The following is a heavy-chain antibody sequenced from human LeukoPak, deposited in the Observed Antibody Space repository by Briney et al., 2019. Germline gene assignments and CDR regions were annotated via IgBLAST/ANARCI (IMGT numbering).Heavy chain of an antibody. CDR1: GGSISDYY. CDR3: ATAPQSSGYYSY. Sequence: SETLSLTCTVSGGSISDYYWSWIRQSPGKGLEWIGYTFYSGSTNDNPSLKSRVTMSVDTSKNQVSLKLSSVTAADTAVYYCATAPQSSGYYSYWGQGTLVTVSS. V-gene: IGHV4-59*08. CDR2: TFYSGST. J-gene: IGHJ4*02. D-gene: IGHD3-3*01.